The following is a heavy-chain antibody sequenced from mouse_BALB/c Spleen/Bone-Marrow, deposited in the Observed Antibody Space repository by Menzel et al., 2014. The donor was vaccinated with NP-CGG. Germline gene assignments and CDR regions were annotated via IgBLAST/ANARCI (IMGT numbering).Heavy chain of an antibody. J-gene: IGHJ3*01. CDR2: SRNKAKHYTT. V-gene: IGHV7-1*02. CDR1: GFTFSDFY. D-gene: IGHD2-10*02. Sequence: VKLMESGGGLVQPGDSLRLSCATSGFTFSDFYMEWVRQPPGKRLEWIAASRNKAKHYTTEYSASVKGRFIVSRDTSQSILYLQMNALRAEDTAIYYCARDVGYGNYFVYWGQGTLVTVSA. CDR3: ARDVGYGNYFVY.